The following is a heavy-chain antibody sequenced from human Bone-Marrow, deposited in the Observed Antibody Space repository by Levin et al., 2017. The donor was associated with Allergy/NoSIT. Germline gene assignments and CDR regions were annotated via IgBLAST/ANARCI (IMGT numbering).Heavy chain of an antibody. CDR3: ARDLQNPSMYCSGGSCYSPLAHYYYYYYMDV. CDR2: IIPILGIA. Sequence: KISCKASGGTFSSYTISWVRQAPGQGLEWMGRIIPILGIANYAQKFQGRVTITADKSTSTAYMELSSLRSEDTAVYYCARDLQNPSMYCSGGSCYSPLAHYYYYYYMDVWGKGTTVTVSS. CDR1: GGTFSSYT. V-gene: IGHV1-69*04. D-gene: IGHD2-15*01. J-gene: IGHJ6*03.